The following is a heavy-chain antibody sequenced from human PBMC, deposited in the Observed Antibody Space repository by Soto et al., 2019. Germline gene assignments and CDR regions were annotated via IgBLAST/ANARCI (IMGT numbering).Heavy chain of an antibody. CDR2: ISSSGSTI. V-gene: IGHV3-11*01. CDR1: GFTFSDYY. CDR3: ARDLGCSSTSCYWDYYYGMDV. Sequence: GSRRLSCAAAGFTFSDYYMSWIRQASGKGLEWVSYISSSGSTIYYADSVKGRFTISRDNAKNSLYLQMNSLRAEDTAVYYCARDLGCSSTSCYWDYYYGMDVWGQGTKVT. D-gene: IGHD2-2*01. J-gene: IGHJ6*02.